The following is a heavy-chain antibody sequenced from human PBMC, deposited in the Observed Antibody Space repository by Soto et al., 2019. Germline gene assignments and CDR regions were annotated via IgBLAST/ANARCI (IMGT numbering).Heavy chain of an antibody. Sequence: VGSLRLSCAASGVTFISYGMHWVRQAPGKGLEWVAVISYDGSNEYYADSVKGRFTISRGNSKNTLYLQMNSLRAEDTAVYYCAKDRQWLAYFDYWGQGTLVTVSS. D-gene: IGHD6-19*01. CDR2: ISYDGSNE. J-gene: IGHJ4*02. CDR1: GVTFISYG. CDR3: AKDRQWLAYFDY. V-gene: IGHV3-30*18.